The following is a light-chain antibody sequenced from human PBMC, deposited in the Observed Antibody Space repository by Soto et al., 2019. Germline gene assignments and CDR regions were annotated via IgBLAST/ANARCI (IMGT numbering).Light chain of an antibody. CDR2: LEGSGSY. CDR1: SGHSSYI. Sequence: QLVLTQSSSASASLGSSVSLACTLSSGHSSYIIAWHQQQPGKAPRYLMKLEGSGSYNKGSGVPDRFSGSSSGADRYLTISNLQFEDEADYYCETWDSNTYVFGTGTKLTV. V-gene: IGLV4-60*02. J-gene: IGLJ1*01. CDR3: ETWDSNTYV.